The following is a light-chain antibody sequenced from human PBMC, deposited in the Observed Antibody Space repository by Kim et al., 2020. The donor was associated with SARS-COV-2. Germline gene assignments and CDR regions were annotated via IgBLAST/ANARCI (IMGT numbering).Light chain of an antibody. CDR3: QKYNGAPWT. CDR1: QGISHD. Sequence: ASVGDRVTITCRASQGISHDLAWYQQKPGKVPKLLIFAASALHSGVPSRFSGSGSGTDFTITISSLQPEDVATYYCQKYNGAPWTFGQGTKVDIK. V-gene: IGKV1-27*01. CDR2: AAS. J-gene: IGKJ1*01.